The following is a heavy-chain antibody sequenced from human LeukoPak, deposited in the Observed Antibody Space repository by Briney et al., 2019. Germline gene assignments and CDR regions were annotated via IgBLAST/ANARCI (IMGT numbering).Heavy chain of an antibody. CDR1: GGSFSGYY. D-gene: IGHD3-9*01. CDR3: ARETGTPAGAFDI. Sequence: NPSETLSLTCAVYGGSFSGYYWSWIRQPPGKGLEWIGYIYYSGSTNYNPSLKSRVTISVDTSKNQFSLKLSSVTAADTAVYYCARETGTPAGAFDIWGQGTMVTVSS. J-gene: IGHJ3*02. CDR2: IYYSGST. V-gene: IGHV4-59*01.